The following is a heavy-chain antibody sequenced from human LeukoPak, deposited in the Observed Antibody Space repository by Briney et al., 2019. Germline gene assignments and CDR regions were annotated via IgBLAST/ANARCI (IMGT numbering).Heavy chain of an antibody. CDR1: GGSISSYY. D-gene: IGHD2-15*01. CDR2: IYYSGST. V-gene: IGHV4-59*01. CDR3: ARVVVRTKFPYLDY. Sequence: SETLSLTCTVSGGSISSYYWSWIRQPPGKGLEWIGYIYYSGSTNYNPSLKSRVTISVDTSKNQFSLKLSSVTAADTAVYYCARVVVRTKFPYLDYWGQGTLVTVSS. J-gene: IGHJ4*02.